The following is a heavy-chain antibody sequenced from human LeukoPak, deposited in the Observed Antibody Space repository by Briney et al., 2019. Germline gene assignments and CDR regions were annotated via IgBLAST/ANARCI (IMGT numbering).Heavy chain of an antibody. CDR1: GFTFSSYG. CDR3: ANTAPHGDSIPSGLEKG. CDR2: IRYDGSNK. D-gene: IGHD3-3*02. V-gene: IGHV3-30*02. Sequence: GGSLRLSCAASGFTFSSYGMHWVRQAPGKGLEWVAFIRYDGSNKYYADSVKGRFTISRDNSKNTLYLQMNSLRAEDTAVYYCANTAPHGDSIPSGLEKGGGQGTLVTVSS. J-gene: IGHJ4*02.